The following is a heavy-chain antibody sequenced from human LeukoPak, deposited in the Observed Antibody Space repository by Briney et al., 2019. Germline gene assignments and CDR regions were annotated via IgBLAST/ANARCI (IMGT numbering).Heavy chain of an antibody. CDR2: IFYSGST. CDR3: ARTTEGYCSSASCFGFSYSYYMDV. Sequence: SETLSLTCTVSGGSISSYYWSWIRQPPGKGLEWIGYIFYSGSTNYNPSLKSRVTISVDTSKNQFSLKLSSVIAADTAVYYCARTTEGYCSSASCFGFSYSYYMDVWGKGTTVTISS. CDR1: GGSISSYY. J-gene: IGHJ6*03. D-gene: IGHD2-2*01. V-gene: IGHV4-59*01.